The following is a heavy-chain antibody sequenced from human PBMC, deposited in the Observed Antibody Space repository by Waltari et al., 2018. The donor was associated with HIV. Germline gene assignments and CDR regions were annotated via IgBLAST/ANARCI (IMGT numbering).Heavy chain of an antibody. D-gene: IGHD4-17*01. Sequence: EVQLVESGGGLVQPGGSLRLSCAASGFTFSQFSMNWVRQAPGKGVEWSSYIRRSRTTIYYADSVKGRFTISGDNAKNSLHLQMSSLRDADTAVYYCARIHDYGGNPWDGFGLWGQGTMVTVSS. CDR2: IRRSRTTI. V-gene: IGHV3-48*02. J-gene: IGHJ3*01. CDR1: GFTFSQFS. CDR3: ARIHDYGGNPWDGFGL.